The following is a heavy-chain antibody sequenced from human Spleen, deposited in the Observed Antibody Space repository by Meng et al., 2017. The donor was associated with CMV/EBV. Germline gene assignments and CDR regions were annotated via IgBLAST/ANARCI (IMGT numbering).Heavy chain of an antibody. D-gene: IGHD2-15*01. CDR2: ISSSSSYI. V-gene: IGHV3-21*01. Sequence: GESLKISCAASGFTFSSYEMNWVRQAPGKGLEWVSSISSSSSYIYYADSVKGRFTISRDNAKNSLYLQMNSLRAEDTAVYYCARSGIGDAFDIWGQGTMVTVSS. CDR1: GFTFSSYE. J-gene: IGHJ3*02. CDR3: ARSGIGDAFDI.